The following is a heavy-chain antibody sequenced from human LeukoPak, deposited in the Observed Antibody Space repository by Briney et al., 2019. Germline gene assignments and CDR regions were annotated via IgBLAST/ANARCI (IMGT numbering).Heavy chain of an antibody. CDR3: ARASGYCSSTSCYGVFHRNWFDP. CDR2: INHSGST. CDR1: GGSFSGYY. V-gene: IGHV4-34*01. J-gene: IGHJ5*02. D-gene: IGHD2-2*01. Sequence: PSETLSLTCAVYGGSFSGYYWSWIRQPPGKGLEWIGEINHSGSTNYNPSLESRVTISVDTSKNQFSLKLSSVTAADTAVYYCARASGYCSSTSCYGVFHRNWFDPWGQGTLVTVSS.